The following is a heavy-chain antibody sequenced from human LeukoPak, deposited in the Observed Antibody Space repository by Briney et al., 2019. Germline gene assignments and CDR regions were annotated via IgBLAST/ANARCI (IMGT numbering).Heavy chain of an antibody. D-gene: IGHD3-22*01. Sequence: ASVKVSCKASGYTFTTYGITGVRQAPAQGLEWMGWISAYNGNTNYAQKFQGRVTMTIDTSTSIAYMELRSLKSDDTAVYYCARVWGYYYDSSGYSDFDYWGQGTLVTVSS. CDR3: ARVWGYYYDSSGYSDFDY. V-gene: IGHV1-18*01. CDR1: GYTFTTYG. J-gene: IGHJ4*02. CDR2: ISAYNGNT.